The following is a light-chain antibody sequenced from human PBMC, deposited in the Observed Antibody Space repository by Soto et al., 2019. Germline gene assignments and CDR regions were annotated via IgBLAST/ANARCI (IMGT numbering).Light chain of an antibody. V-gene: IGKV3-11*01. CDR3: QQRRDWPLT. CDR2: DAS. J-gene: IGKJ4*01. Sequence: EIVLTQSPATLSLSPGERATLSCRASQSVSSYLAWYQQKPGQAPRLLISDASNRATGIPARFSGSGSGTDCTLTVSSLEPEDVAVYYCQQRRDWPLTFGGGTKVEI. CDR1: QSVSSY.